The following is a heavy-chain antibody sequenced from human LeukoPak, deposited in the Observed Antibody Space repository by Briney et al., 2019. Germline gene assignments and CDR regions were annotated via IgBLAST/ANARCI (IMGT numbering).Heavy chain of an antibody. CDR3: ARDTDIAVAAAGALDI. D-gene: IGHD6-19*01. CDR1: GFTVSSNY. V-gene: IGHV3-53*01. J-gene: IGHJ3*02. CDR2: IYSGGST. Sequence: GGSLRLSCAASGFTVSSNYMSWVRQAPGKGLEWVSVIYSGGSTYYADSVKGRFTISRDNSKNTLYLQMNSLRAEDTAVYYCARDTDIAVAAAGALDIWGQGTMVTVSS.